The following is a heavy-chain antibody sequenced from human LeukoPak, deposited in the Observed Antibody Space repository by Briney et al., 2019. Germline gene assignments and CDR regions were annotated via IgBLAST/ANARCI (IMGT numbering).Heavy chain of an antibody. Sequence: SETLSLTCSVSGGSISSYYWSWIRQPPGKGLEWIGYFYTTGSTNYNPSLKSRVTISADTSKNQFSLNLSSVTAADTAVYYCARLGSSSFKDWGQGTLVTVSS. D-gene: IGHD6-6*01. CDR1: GGSISSYY. J-gene: IGHJ4*02. V-gene: IGHV4-4*09. CDR2: FYTTGST. CDR3: ARLGSSSFKD.